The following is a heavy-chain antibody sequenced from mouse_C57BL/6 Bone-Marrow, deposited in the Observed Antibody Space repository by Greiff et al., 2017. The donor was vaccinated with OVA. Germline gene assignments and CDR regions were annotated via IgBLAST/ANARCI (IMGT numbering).Heavy chain of an antibody. J-gene: IGHJ1*03. D-gene: IGHD1-1*01. V-gene: IGHV2-2*01. CDR2: IWSGGST. Sequence: VHLVESGPGLVQPSQSLSITCTVSGFSLTSYGVHWVRQSPGQGLEWLGVIWSGGSTAYNAAFISSLSISKDNSKSHVFCKMNRLQADDTGIYYCARDGSRGYFDVWGTGTTVTVSS. CDR1: GFSLTSYG. CDR3: ARDGSRGYFDV.